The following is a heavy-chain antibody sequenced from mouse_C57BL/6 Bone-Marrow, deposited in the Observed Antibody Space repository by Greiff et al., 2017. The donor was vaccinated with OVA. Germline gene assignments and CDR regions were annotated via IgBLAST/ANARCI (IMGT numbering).Heavy chain of an antibody. D-gene: IGHD1-1*01. J-gene: IGHJ4*01. CDR2: INPNNGGT. V-gene: IGHV1-26*01. CDR1: GYTFTDYY. CDR3: ASPSYCYGSSDEAMGY. Sequence: VQLQQSGPELVKPGASVNISCKASGYTFTDYYMNWVKQSHGKSLEWIGDINPNNGGTSYNQKFKGKATLTVDKSSSTAYMELRSLTSEDSAVDDCASPSYCYGSSDEAMGYWGQGPSVTVAS.